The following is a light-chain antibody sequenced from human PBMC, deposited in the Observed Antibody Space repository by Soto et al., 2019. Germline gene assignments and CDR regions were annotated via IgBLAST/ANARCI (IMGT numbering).Light chain of an antibody. CDR2: DAS. CDR3: GQRTIWSWT. Sequence: EIVLTQSPPTLSLGPGERATLSCRASPNVRFYLAWYQQKPVQTPRLLIYDASIRASGIPARCSGSGSGADFTLTISSLEPEDFAVYYGGQRTIWSWTFGRAIKVEVK. J-gene: IGKJ1*01. V-gene: IGKV3-11*01. CDR1: PNVRFY.